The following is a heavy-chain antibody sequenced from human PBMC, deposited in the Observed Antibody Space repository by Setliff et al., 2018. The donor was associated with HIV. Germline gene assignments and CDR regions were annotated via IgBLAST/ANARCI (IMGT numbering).Heavy chain of an antibody. CDR1: GVSISSTYYS. J-gene: IGHJ5*02. Sequence: SETLSLTCTVSGVSISSTYYSWGWVRQPPGKGLEYIGNIYDSGHTYYSPSLRSRVTISVDTSKSQVSLELTSVSAADTAKYYCARAKTIGVSAVFFDPWGQGRPVTVSS. D-gene: IGHD3-3*01. CDR2: IYDSGHT. V-gene: IGHV4-39*02. CDR3: ARAKTIGVSAVFFDP.